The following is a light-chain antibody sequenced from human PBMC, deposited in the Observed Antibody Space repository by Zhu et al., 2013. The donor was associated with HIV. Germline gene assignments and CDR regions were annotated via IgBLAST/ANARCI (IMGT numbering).Light chain of an antibody. J-gene: IGKJ1*01. CDR1: QSVGSNY. V-gene: IGKV3-20*01. CDR3: QLYGTSPPWT. Sequence: IVLTQSPGTLSLSPGERATLSCRASQSVGSNYLAWYQQKPGQAPRLLIYGASSRATGIPDRFSGSGSGTDFTLTISRLEPEDLAVYYCQLYGTSPPWTFGQGTKVEIK. CDR2: GAS.